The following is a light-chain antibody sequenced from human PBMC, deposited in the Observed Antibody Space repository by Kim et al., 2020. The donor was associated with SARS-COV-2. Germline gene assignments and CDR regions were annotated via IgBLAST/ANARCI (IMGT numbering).Light chain of an antibody. V-gene: IGKV3-15*01. J-gene: IGKJ5*01. CDR1: QSISSN. CDR2: GAS. CDR3: QQYNNWPIT. Sequence: VSPWERATLSCRASQSISSNLAWYQQKPGQAPRLLIYGASTRATDIPARFSGSGSGTEFTLTISSLQSEDFAVYYCQQYNNWPITFDQGTRLEIK.